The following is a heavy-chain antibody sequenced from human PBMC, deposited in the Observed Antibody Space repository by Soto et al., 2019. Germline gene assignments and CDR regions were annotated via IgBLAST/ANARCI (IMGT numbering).Heavy chain of an antibody. CDR2: IWYDGNKK. D-gene: IGHD3-9*01. J-gene: IGHJ6*02. Sequence: PGGSLRLSCISSGFTFSRYGIHWVRQTPGKGLEWVDVIWYDGNKKHYAESVEGRFTISRDNSKNTVYLQMNNLRREDSAVLYCEYPSGTGYSYYYYAMDVWGQGTMVTVSS. V-gene: IGHV3-33*01. CDR3: EYPSGTGYSYYYYAMDV. CDR1: GFTFSRYG.